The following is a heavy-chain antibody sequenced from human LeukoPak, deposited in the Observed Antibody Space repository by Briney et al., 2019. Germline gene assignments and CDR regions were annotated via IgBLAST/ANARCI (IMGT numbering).Heavy chain of an antibody. J-gene: IGHJ4*02. CDR3: ARVESNYYDSSGTIDY. CDR2: INSDGSGT. CDR1: GFTFSSYW. Sequence: GGSLRLSCAASGFTFSSYWMHWVRQAPGKGLVWVSRINSDGSGTSYADSVKGRFTISRDNAKNTLYLQMNSLRAEDTAVYYCARVESNYYDSSGTIDYWGQGTLVTVSS. V-gene: IGHV3-74*01. D-gene: IGHD3-22*01.